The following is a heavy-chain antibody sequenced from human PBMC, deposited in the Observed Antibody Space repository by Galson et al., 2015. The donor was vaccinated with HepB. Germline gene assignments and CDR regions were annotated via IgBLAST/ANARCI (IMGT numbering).Heavy chain of an antibody. J-gene: IGHJ4*02. CDR1: GYTFTGYY. CDR2: INPNSGGT. D-gene: IGHD2-2*01. Sequence: SVKVSCKASGYTFTGYYMHWVRQAPGQGLEWMGWINPNSGGTNNAQKFQGWVTMTRDTSISTAYMELSRLRSDDTAVYYCARAPIVVVPAAIPFDYWGQGTLVTVSS. V-gene: IGHV1-2*04. CDR3: ARAPIVVVPAAIPFDY.